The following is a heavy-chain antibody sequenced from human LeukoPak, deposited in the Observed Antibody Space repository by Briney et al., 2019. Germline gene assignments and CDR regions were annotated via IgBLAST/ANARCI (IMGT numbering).Heavy chain of an antibody. CDR2: ISAYNGNT. CDR3: ARDPPSTYSSSWYPRIYYYYYYMDV. J-gene: IGHJ6*03. CDR1: GYTFTGYY. D-gene: IGHD6-13*01. Sequence: ASVKVSCKASGYTFTGYYMHWVRQAPGQGLEWMGWISAYNGNTNYAQKLQGRVTMTTDTSTSTAYMELRSLRSDDTAVYYCARDPPSTYSSSWYPRIYYYYYYMDVWGKGTTVTISS. V-gene: IGHV1-18*04.